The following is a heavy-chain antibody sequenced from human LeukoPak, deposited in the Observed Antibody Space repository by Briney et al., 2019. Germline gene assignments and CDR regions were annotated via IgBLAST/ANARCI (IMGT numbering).Heavy chain of an antibody. CDR1: GYSINNDYF. V-gene: IGHV4-38-2*02. CDR3: ASQRSDSSGWYAYYYYYMDV. CDR2: IYHSGST. D-gene: IGHD6-19*01. J-gene: IGHJ6*03. Sequence: SETLSLTCTVSGYSINNDYFWGWIRQPPGKGLEWIGSIYHSGSTYYNPSLKSRVTISVDTSKNQFSLKLSSVTAADTAVYYCASQRSDSSGWYAYYYYYMDVWGKGTTVTISS.